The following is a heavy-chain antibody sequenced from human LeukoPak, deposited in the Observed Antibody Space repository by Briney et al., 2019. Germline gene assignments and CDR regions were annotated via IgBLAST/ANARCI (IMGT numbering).Heavy chain of an antibody. Sequence: GRSLRLSCAASGFTFDDYAMHWVRQAPGNGLEWVSGISWNSGSIGYADSVKGRFTISRDNAKNSLYLHMNSLRAEDTALYYCAKDFKGAAFDIWGQETMVSVS. CDR3: AKDFKGAAFDI. J-gene: IGHJ3*02. CDR2: ISWNSGSI. V-gene: IGHV3-9*01. CDR1: GFTFDDYA.